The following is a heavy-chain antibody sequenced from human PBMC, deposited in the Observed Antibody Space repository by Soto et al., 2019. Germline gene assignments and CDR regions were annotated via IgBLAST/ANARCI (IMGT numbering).Heavy chain of an antibody. CDR3: ARVDRRGYRGYDLGPY. CDR1: GGTFSSYP. CDR2: IIPTFGTA. Sequence: QVQLVQSGAEGKKPGASVKVSCKASGGTFSSYPINWLRQAPGQGREGMGGIIPTFGTANYAQKFQGRVTITADESTSTADMELSSLRSEDTAVYYCARVDRRGYRGYDLGPYWGQGTLVTVSS. V-gene: IGHV1-69*01. D-gene: IGHD5-12*01. J-gene: IGHJ4*02.